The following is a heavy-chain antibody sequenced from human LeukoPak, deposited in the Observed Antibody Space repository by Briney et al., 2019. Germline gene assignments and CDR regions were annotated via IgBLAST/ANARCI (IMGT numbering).Heavy chain of an antibody. J-gene: IGHJ4*02. D-gene: IGHD3-3*01. CDR1: GGSISSSSYY. CDR2: IYYSGST. CDR3: ARLKLEWLNFDY. V-gene: IGHV4-39*01. Sequence: PSETLSLTCTVSGGSISSSSYYWGWIRQPPGKGLEWIGSIYYSGSTYYNPSLKSRVTISVDTSKNQFSLKLSSVTAADTAVYYCARLKLEWLNFDYWGQGTLVTVSS.